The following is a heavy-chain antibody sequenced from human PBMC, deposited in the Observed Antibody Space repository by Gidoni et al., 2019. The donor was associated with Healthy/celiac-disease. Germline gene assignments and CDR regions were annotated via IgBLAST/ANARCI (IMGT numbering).Heavy chain of an antibody. Sequence: EVQLLESGGGLVQPGGSLRLSCAASGFPFSSYAMRWVRQAPGKGLEWVSAISGSGGSTYYADSVKGRFTISRDNSKNSLYLQMNSLRAEDTAVYYCAKDSRLPAAPRYYYGMDVWGQGTTVTVSS. J-gene: IGHJ6*02. D-gene: IGHD2-2*01. CDR1: GFPFSSYA. V-gene: IGHV3-23*01. CDR2: ISGSGGST. CDR3: AKDSRLPAAPRYYYGMDV.